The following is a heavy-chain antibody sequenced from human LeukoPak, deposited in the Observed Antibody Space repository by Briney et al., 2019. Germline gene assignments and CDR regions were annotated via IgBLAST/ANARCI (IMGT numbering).Heavy chain of an antibody. CDR2: IIPIFGTA. CDR1: GGTFSSYA. CDR3: ARAPQYYDFWSGYPHGAFDI. V-gene: IGHV1-69*13. D-gene: IGHD3-3*01. J-gene: IGHJ3*02. Sequence: SVKVSCKASGGTFSSYAISWVRQAPGQGLEWMGGIIPIFGTANYAQKFQGRVTITADESTSTAYMELSSLRSEDTAVYYCARAPQYYDFWSGYPHGAFDIWGQGTMVTVSS.